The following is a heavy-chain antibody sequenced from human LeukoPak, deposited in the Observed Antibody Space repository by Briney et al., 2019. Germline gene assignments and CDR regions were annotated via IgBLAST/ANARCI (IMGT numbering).Heavy chain of an antibody. Sequence: PGGSLRLSCAASGFTFGSYAMNWVRQAPGKGLEWVSYISSSRSYIYYADSVKGRFTISRDNAKNSLYLQMSSLRVEDTAVYYCAREHSGGGNYYDSSGYYRSFDYWGQGTPVTVSS. CDR1: GFTFGSYA. CDR3: AREHSGGGNYYDSSGYYRSFDY. J-gene: IGHJ4*02. V-gene: IGHV3-21*01. CDR2: ISSSRSYI. D-gene: IGHD3-22*01.